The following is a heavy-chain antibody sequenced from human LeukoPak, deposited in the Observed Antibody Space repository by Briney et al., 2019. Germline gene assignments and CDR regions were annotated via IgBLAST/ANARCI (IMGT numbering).Heavy chain of an antibody. Sequence: SETLSLTCAVYGGSFSGYYWSRIRQPPGKGLEWIGEINHSGSTNYNPSLKSRVTISVDTSKNQFSLKLSSVTAADTAVYYCARQRRILLWFGELSVRFDPWGQGTLVTVSS. CDR3: ARQRRILLWFGELSVRFDP. J-gene: IGHJ5*02. CDR1: GGSFSGYY. D-gene: IGHD3-10*01. V-gene: IGHV4-34*01. CDR2: INHSGST.